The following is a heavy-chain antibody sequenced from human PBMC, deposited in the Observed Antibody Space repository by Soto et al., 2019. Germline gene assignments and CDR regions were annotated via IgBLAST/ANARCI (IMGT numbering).Heavy chain of an antibody. J-gene: IGHJ4*02. CDR3: ARVDIVRKSGRGY. D-gene: IGHD2-15*01. Sequence: GASLKVSCTASGYAFTSYYMHWVRHAPGQGLEWMGIINPSGGSTSYAQKFQGRVTMTRDTSTSTVYMELSSMRSADTAVYYSARVDIVRKSGRGYWGQGTLVTVSS. CDR1: GYAFTSYY. V-gene: IGHV1-46*01. CDR2: INPSGGST.